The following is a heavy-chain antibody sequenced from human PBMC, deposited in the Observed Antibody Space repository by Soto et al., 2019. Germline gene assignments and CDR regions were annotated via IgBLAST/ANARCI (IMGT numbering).Heavy chain of an antibody. CDR3: ARALVGGGGCISWYLAL. J-gene: IGHJ2*01. CDR2: IYAGNGNT. Sequence: QVKVVQSGAEEKKPGASVKVSCKASGYTFTTYAMHWVRQAPGQRLEWMGWIYAGNGNTKYSQKFQGRVTITRDTSALTAYMELSSLRSEGTAVYYCARALVGGGGCISWYLALWGRGTLDTVSS. V-gene: IGHV1-3*05. CDR1: GYTFTTYA. D-gene: IGHD2-21*01.